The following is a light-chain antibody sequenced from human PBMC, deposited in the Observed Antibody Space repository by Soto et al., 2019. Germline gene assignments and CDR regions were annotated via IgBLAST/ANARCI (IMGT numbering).Light chain of an antibody. V-gene: IGKV3-15*01. CDR3: QQYNNWPRT. J-gene: IGKJ1*01. CDR2: GAS. Sequence: EIVMTQSPATLSVSPGERATLSCRASQSISSNLAWYQQKAGQGPSLLIYGASTRATGVPARFSGRGSGTEFTLTISSLQSEDFAVYYRQQYNNWPRTFGQGTKVDIK. CDR1: QSISSN.